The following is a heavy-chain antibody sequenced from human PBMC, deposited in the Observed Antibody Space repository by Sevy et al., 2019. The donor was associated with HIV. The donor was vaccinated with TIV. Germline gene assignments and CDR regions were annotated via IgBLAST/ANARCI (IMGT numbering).Heavy chain of an antibody. CDR3: ARAYCSGGSCFSLAF. D-gene: IGHD2-15*01. Sequence: ASVKVSCKASGYTFTSYGISWVRQAPGQGLEWMGWISAYNGNTNYAQKLQGRVSMITDSSTTTAYMELKSLRSDDTAVYYCARAYCSGGSCFSLAFWGQGTLVTVSS. V-gene: IGHV1-18*01. CDR2: ISAYNGNT. J-gene: IGHJ4*02. CDR1: GYTFTSYG.